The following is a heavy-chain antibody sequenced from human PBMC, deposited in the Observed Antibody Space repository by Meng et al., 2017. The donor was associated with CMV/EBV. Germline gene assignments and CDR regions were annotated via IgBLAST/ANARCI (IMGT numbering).Heavy chain of an antibody. CDR2: IYTSGST. V-gene: IGHV4-4*07. CDR1: GGPISSYY. J-gene: IGHJ4*02. CDR3: ARHGDTAMVVGIDY. D-gene: IGHD5-18*01. Sequence: QVQRQESGPGLVKPSETLSLTCTVSGGPISSYYWSWIRQPAGKGLEWIGRIYTSGSTNYNPSLKSRVTMSVDTSKNQFSLKLSSVTAADTAVYYCARHGDTAMVVGIDYWGQGTLVTVSS.